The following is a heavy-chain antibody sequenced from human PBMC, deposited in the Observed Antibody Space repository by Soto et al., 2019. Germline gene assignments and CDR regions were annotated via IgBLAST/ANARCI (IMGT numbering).Heavy chain of an antibody. V-gene: IGHV4-61*01. Sequence: SETLSVTCTVPGASVNIGTYYWSWTRQPPGKGLEWIGFIHYSGSTNYNPSLKGRVTMSVDTSKNQFSLKLTSVNTADTAIYYCTRGGDPYMTGHWGQGTLVTVS. D-gene: IGHD3-9*01. CDR3: TRGGDPYMTGH. CDR1: GASVNIGTYY. J-gene: IGHJ4*02. CDR2: IHYSGST.